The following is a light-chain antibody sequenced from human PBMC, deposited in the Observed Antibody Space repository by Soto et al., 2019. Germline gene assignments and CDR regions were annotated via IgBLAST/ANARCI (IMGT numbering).Light chain of an antibody. Sequence: QSALTQPASVSETTGQSITMSCAGPSRDVGAYNQVSWYQQRPGKGPQLMIYEVSYRPSGISNRFSGSKSDNTASLTISGLQAEDEADYYCSSYTSSSTLVFGTGTKVTVL. V-gene: IGLV2-14*01. CDR2: EVS. CDR1: SRDVGAYNQ. CDR3: SSYTSSSTLV. J-gene: IGLJ1*01.